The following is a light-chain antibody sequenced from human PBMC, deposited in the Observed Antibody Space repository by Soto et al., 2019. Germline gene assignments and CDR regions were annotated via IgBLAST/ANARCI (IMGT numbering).Light chain of an antibody. CDR1: SSDVGAYKY. CDR3: CSYTTSSTLV. J-gene: IGLJ3*02. Sequence: QSALTQPASVSGSPGQSITISCTGTSSDVGAYKYVSWYQQYSGKAPKLIIYEVSDRPSGVSHRFSGSKSGNTASLTISGLQADDEAVYYCCSYTTSSTLVVGGGTKLTVL. CDR2: EVS. V-gene: IGLV2-14*01.